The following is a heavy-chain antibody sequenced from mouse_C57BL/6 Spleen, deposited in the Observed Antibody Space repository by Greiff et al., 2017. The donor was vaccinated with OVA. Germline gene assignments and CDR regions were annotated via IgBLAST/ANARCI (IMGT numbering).Heavy chain of an antibody. CDR1: GYTFTSYW. J-gene: IGHJ2*01. V-gene: IGHV1-69*01. CDR3: ARYGDYGSSYDY. D-gene: IGHD1-1*01. Sequence: QVQLQQPGAELVMPGASVKLSCKASGYTFTSYWMHWVKQRPGQGLEWIGEIDPSDSYTNYNQKFKGKSTLTVDKSYSTAYMQLSSLTSEDSAVYYCARYGDYGSSYDYWGQGTTLTVSS. CDR2: IDPSDSYT.